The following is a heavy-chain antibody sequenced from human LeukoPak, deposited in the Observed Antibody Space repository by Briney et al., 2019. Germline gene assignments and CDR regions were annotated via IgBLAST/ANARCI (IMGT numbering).Heavy chain of an antibody. CDR1: GYSFTSYW. J-gene: IGHJ4*02. D-gene: IGHD2-15*01. V-gene: IGHV5-51*01. Sequence: GESLKISCKGSGYSFTSYWIGWVRQMPGKGLECMGIIYPGDSDTRYSPSFQGQVTISADKSISTAYLQWSSLKASDTAMYYCARRKPPPKSSCSGGSCYSAEPFDYWGQGTLVTVSS. CDR2: IYPGDSDT. CDR3: ARRKPPPKSSCSGGSCYSAEPFDY.